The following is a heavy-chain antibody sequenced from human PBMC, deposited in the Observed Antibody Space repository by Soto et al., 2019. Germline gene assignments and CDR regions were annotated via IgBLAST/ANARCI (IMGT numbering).Heavy chain of an antibody. D-gene: IGHD4-17*01. CDR3: ARDISYGDYSHTFDY. CDR2: INPNSGGT. V-gene: IGHV1-2*02. Sequence: ASVKVSCKASGYTFTGYYMHWVRQAPGQGLEWMGWINPNSGGTNYAQKFQGRVTMTRDTSISTAYMELSRLRSDDTAVYYCARDISYGDYSHTFDYWGQGAQVTVSS. CDR1: GYTFTGYY. J-gene: IGHJ4*02.